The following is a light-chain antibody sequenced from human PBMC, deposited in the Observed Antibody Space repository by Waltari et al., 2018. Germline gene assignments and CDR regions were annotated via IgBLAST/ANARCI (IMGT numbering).Light chain of an antibody. CDR2: STN. CDR3: ATWDDSLNGL. V-gene: IGLV1-44*01. J-gene: IGLJ2*01. CDR1: SSNIGIQS. Sequence: SVLTQPPPVSGPPGPRVSMSCSGSSSNIGIQSLNWYQQVPGTAPKLLIYSTNQRPSGVPDRFSGSNSGTSASLAISGLQSEDAADYYCATWDDSLNGLFGGGTKLTVL.